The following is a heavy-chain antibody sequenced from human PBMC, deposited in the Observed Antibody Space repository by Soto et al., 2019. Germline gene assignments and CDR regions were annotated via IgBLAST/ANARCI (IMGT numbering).Heavy chain of an antibody. CDR2: FYYGGST. J-gene: IGHJ4*02. V-gene: IGHV4-39*01. CDR3: ARRRGSDWYPFDN. CDR1: GASINSANSF. D-gene: IGHD6-19*01. Sequence: SETLSLTCTVSGASINSANSFWGWIRQPPGKGLQWIGSFYYGGSTSYHPSLRSRVTISADTSNNQFSLKVTSVTAADTAKYYCARRRGSDWYPFDNWGQGTLATVSS.